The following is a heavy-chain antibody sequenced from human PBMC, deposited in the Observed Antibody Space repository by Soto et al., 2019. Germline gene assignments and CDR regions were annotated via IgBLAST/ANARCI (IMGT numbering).Heavy chain of an antibody. J-gene: IGHJ6*02. V-gene: IGHV3-74*01. Sequence: EVQLVESGGGLVQPGGSLRLACAASGFTFSRHWMHWVRQAPGKGLVWVSRIDSYGSSTHYADSVMGRFTISRDNAKNTLYLQMNSLRAEDTAVYYCASPVVPAAMGGPYFYGIDVWGQGTTVTVSS. D-gene: IGHD2-2*01. CDR2: IDSYGSST. CDR1: GFTFSRHW. CDR3: ASPVVPAAMGGPYFYGIDV.